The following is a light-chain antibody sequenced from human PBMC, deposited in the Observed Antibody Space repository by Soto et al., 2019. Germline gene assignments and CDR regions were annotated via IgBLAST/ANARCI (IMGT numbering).Light chain of an antibody. V-gene: IGLV2-23*01. CDR2: EDS. CDR3: CSYAGSSTYV. J-gene: IGLJ1*01. Sequence: QSALTQPASVSGSPGQSITISCTGTSSDVGSYNLVSWYQQHPGKAQKLMIYEDSKRPSGVSNRFSGSKSGNTASLTISGLQAEDEADYYCCSYAGSSTYVFGTGTKVTVL. CDR1: SSDVGSYNL.